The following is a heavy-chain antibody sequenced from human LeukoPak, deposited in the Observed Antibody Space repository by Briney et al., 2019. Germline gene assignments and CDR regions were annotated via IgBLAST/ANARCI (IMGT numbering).Heavy chain of an antibody. CDR2: TYYRSKWYN. D-gene: IGHD5-24*01. Sequence: PSQTLSLTCAISGDSVSNNSAAWNWIRQSPSRGLEWLGRTYYRSKWYNDYAVSVKSRITINPDTSKNQFSLQLNSVTPEDTAVYYCARDQIEMTTIMDHYYGMDVWGQGTTVTVSS. CDR1: GDSVSNNSAA. CDR3: ARDQIEMTTIMDHYYGMDV. J-gene: IGHJ6*02. V-gene: IGHV6-1*01.